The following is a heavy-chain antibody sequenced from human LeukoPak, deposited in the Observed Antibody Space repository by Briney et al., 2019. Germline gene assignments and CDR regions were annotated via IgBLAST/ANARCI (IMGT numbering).Heavy chain of an antibody. D-gene: IGHD4-17*01. V-gene: IGHV3-7*01. CDR2: IKQDGTEK. CDR1: GFTFSNYR. Sequence: GGSLRLSCAASGFTFSNYRMSWVRQAPGKGLEWVANIKQDGTEKYYVDSVKGRFTISRDNARNSLYLQMNSLRAEDTAVYYCAIDIYGDTADDYWGQGTLVTVSS. J-gene: IGHJ4*02. CDR3: AIDIYGDTADDY.